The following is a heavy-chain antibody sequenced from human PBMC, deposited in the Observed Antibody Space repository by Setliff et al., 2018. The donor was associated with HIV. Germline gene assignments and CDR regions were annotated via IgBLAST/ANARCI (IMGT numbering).Heavy chain of an antibody. V-gene: IGHV4-39*01. D-gene: IGHD4-17*01. J-gene: IGHJ5*02. CDR1: GGSISGGSYC. CDR2: MFSGGFT. CDR3: ARGEDHGDYNNYFDP. Sequence: NPSETLSLTCRVSGGSISGGSYCWGWIRQSPGKGLEWIGTMFSGGFTDYNPSLKSRVTISVDTSRSQFSLKLNSVTAADTSVYYCARGEDHGDYNNYFDPWGQGILVTVSS.